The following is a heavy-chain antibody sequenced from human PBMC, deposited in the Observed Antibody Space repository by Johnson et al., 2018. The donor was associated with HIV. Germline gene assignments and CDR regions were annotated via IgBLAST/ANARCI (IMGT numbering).Heavy chain of an antibody. V-gene: IGHV3-30*18. D-gene: IGHD2-15*01. CDR1: GFTFSSYG. Sequence: VQLVESGGGVVQPGGSLRLSCAASGFTFSSYGMHWVRQAPGKGLEWVAIISYDGSNKYYADSVKGRFTISRDNSKNTLYLQMNSLRAEDTAVYYCSKDVLSLGYCSGGGCWEDAFDIWGQGTMVTVSS. CDR3: SKDVLSLGYCSGGGCWEDAFDI. J-gene: IGHJ3*02. CDR2: ISYDGSNK.